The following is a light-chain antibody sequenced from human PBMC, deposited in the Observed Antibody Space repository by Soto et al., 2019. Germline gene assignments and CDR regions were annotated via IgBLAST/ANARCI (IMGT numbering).Light chain of an antibody. V-gene: IGKV1-9*01. CDR2: AAS. J-gene: IGKJ4*01. CDR1: QGISRY. CDR3: QQLNTYPVT. Sequence: IRLTQSPSSLSASVGDSVTITCRASQGISRYLSWYQQKSGRAPKLLISAASTLQSGVPARFSGSGSGTDFTLSITNLQPEDFATYYCQQLNTYPVTFGGGTKVEIK.